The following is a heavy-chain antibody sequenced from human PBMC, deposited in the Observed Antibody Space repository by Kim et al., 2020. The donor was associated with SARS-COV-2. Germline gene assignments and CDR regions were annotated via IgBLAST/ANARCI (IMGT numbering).Heavy chain of an antibody. CDR1: GDSVSSNSAA. CDR3: ARGGAAAGLYYYYYGMDV. Sequence: SQTLSLTCAISGDSVSSNSAAWNWIRQYPSRGLEWLGRTYYRSKWYNDYAVSVKSRITINPDTSKNHFSLQLNSVTPEDTAVYYCARGGAAAGLYYYYYGMDVWGQGTTVSAAS. V-gene: IGHV6-1*01. CDR2: TYYRSKWYN. D-gene: IGHD6-13*01. J-gene: IGHJ6*02.